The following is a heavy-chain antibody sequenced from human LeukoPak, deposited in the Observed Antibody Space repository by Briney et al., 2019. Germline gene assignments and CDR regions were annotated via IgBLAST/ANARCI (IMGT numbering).Heavy chain of an antibody. CDR3: ARGRIGSY. Sequence: PGGSLRLSCAVSGFTFSSYWMSWVRQAPGKGLEWVANINQDGSEKYYVDSVKGRFTVSRDNAKNSLYLQMNSLRAEDTAVYYCARGRIGSYRGKGTLVTVSS. CDR2: INQDGSEK. CDR1: GFTFSSYW. V-gene: IGHV3-7*04. D-gene: IGHD3-22*01. J-gene: IGHJ4*02.